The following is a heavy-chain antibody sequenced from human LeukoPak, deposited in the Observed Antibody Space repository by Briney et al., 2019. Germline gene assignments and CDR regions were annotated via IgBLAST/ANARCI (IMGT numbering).Heavy chain of an antibody. CDR3: ARVSDISVAAYFDY. V-gene: IGHV4-34*01. J-gene: IGHJ4*02. CDR2: INHSGST. D-gene: IGHD6-19*01. CDR1: GGSFSGYY. Sequence: PSETLSLTCAVYGGSFSGYYWSWIRQPPGKGLEWIGEINHSGSTNYNPSLKSRVTISVDTSKNQFSLKLSSVTAADTAVYYCARVSDISVAAYFDYWAREPWSPSPQ.